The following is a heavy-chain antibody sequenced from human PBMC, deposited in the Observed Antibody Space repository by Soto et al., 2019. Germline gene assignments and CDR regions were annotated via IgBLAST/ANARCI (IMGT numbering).Heavy chain of an antibody. CDR2: IYYSGST. D-gene: IGHD3-22*01. V-gene: IGHV4-39*01. CDR1: GGSISSSSYY. Sequence: QLQLQESGPGLVKPSETLSLTCTVSGGSISSSSYYWGWIRQPPGKGLEWIGSIYYSGSTYYNPSLRTPVTLSVDASNNQFAPRPSSVTAADTAVYYCARRGVVITTHWFDPWGQGTLVTVSS. J-gene: IGHJ5*02. CDR3: ARRGVVITTHWFDP.